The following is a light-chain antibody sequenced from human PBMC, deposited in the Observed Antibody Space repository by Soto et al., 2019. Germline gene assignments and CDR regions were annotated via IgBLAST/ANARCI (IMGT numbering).Light chain of an antibody. CDR1: QSVGSN. Sequence: EIVMTQSPATLSVSPGEKDTLSCRASQSVGSNLAWFQQTPGQAPRLLIYHASTRATGIPARFSGSGSGTEFTFTFTSLQSEDFAVYYCQQYEKWPTFGQGTKV. CDR2: HAS. V-gene: IGKV3-15*01. CDR3: QQYEKWPT. J-gene: IGKJ1*01.